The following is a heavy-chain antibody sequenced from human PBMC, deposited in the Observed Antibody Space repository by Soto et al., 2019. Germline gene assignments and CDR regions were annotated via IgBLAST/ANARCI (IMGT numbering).Heavy chain of an antibody. V-gene: IGHV3-30*18. CDR3: AKAVGDTSDLFDP. J-gene: IGHJ5*02. Sequence: QVQLVESGGGVVQPGRSLRLSCAASGFTFSSYGMHWVRQAPGKGLEWVAVISYDGSNKYSADSVKGRFTISRDNSKKTLYLQMNILKAEETAVYYCAKAVGDTSDLFDPWGQGTLVTVSS. D-gene: IGHD1-26*01. CDR2: ISYDGSNK. CDR1: GFTFSSYG.